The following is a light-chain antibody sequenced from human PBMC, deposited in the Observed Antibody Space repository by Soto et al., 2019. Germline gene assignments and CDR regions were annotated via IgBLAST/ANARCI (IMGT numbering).Light chain of an antibody. CDR3: QQYGTSRT. CDR2: GAS. V-gene: IGKV3-20*01. J-gene: IGKJ1*01. CDR1: QSVTNNY. Sequence: IVLTQSPGTLSLSPGERATLSCRASQSVTNNYLAWYQQRPGLAPRLLIYGASTRTAGIPDRFTGSGSGTDFTLTISRLEPEDFAVYYCQQYGTSRTFGQGTKVEIK.